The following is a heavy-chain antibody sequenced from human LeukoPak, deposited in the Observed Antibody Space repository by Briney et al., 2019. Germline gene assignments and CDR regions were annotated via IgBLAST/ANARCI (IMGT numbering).Heavy chain of an antibody. Sequence: GGSLRLSCAASGFSFSSYSMNWVRQAPGKGLEWVSYISSSGSTIDYADSVKGRFTISRDNAKNSLYLQMNSLRAEDTAVYYCARDWARYSSSWYYFDYWGQGTLVTVSS. V-gene: IGHV3-48*01. CDR2: ISSSGSTI. CDR3: ARDWARYSSSWYYFDY. CDR1: GFSFSSYS. D-gene: IGHD6-13*01. J-gene: IGHJ4*02.